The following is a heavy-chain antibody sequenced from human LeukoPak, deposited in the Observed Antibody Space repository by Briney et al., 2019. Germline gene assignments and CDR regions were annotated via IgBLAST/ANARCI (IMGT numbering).Heavy chain of an antibody. J-gene: IGHJ3*02. CDR1: GDSISSYY. V-gene: IGHV4-59*01. Sequence: PSETLSLTCTVSGDSISSYYWSWIRQPPGKGLEWIGYIYYIGSTNYNPSLKSRVTISVDTSKNQFSLKLSSVTAADTAVYSCARDYAFDIWGQGTMVTVSS. CDR3: ARDYAFDI. CDR2: IYYIGST.